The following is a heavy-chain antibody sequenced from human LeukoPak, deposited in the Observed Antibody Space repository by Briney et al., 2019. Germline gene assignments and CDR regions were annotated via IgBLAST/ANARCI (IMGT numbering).Heavy chain of an antibody. CDR2: ISSSGSTI. J-gene: IGHJ3*02. Sequence: GGSLRLSCAASGFTFSDYYMSWIRQAPGKGLEWVSYISSSGSTIYYADSVKGRFTISRDNAKNSLYLQMNSLGAEDTAVYYCARDPGDSSGFIAFDIWGQGTMVTVSS. D-gene: IGHD3-22*01. V-gene: IGHV3-11*04. CDR1: GFTFSDYY. CDR3: ARDPGDSSGFIAFDI.